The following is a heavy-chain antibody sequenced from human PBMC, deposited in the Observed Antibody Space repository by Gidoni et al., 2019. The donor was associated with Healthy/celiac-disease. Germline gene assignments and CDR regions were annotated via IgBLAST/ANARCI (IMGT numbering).Heavy chain of an antibody. CDR1: GRSISSSSYY. CDR2: IYYSGST. CDR3: ARKDQEYSSPWFDP. V-gene: IGHV4-39*01. Sequence: QLQLQESGPGLVKPSETLSLTCTVSGRSISSSSYYWGWIRQPPGKGLEWIGSIYYSGSTYYNPALKSRVTISVDTSKNQFSLKLSSVTAADTAVYYCARKDQEYSSPWFDPWGQGTLVTVSS. D-gene: IGHD6-6*01. J-gene: IGHJ5*02.